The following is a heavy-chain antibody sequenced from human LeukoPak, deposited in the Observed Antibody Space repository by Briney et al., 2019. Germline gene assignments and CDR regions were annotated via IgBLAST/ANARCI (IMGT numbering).Heavy chain of an antibody. V-gene: IGHV3-30-3*01. Sequence: GRSLRLSCTASGFTFSSYAMPWVRQAPVKGLEWVAVISYDGSTQFYADPVKGRFTISRDNSKNTLDLQMNSLRTDDTAVYFCARGDKAVAFDWFDPWGQGTLVSVSS. CDR1: GFTFSSYA. CDR3: ARGDKAVAFDWFDP. J-gene: IGHJ5*02. CDR2: ISYDGSTQ. D-gene: IGHD6-19*01.